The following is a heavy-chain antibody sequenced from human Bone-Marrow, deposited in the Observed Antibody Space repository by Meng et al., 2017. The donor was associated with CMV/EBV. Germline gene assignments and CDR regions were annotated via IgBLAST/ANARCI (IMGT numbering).Heavy chain of an antibody. J-gene: IGHJ4*02. Sequence: GSLRLSCTVSGGSVSSGSYYWSWIRQPPGKGLEWIGYIYYSGSTNYNPSLKSRVTISVDTSKNQFSLKLSSVTAADTAVYYCARVGYCSSTSCYKDIVATIKYYFDYWGQGTLVTVSS. CDR3: ARVGYCSSTSCYKDIVATIKYYFDY. CDR1: GGSVSSGSYY. CDR2: IYYSGST. V-gene: IGHV4-61*01. D-gene: IGHD2-2*03.